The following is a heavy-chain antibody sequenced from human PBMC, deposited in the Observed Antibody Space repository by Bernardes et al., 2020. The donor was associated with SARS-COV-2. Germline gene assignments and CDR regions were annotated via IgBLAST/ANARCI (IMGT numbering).Heavy chain of an antibody. Sequence: GGSLRLSCAASGFTFSSYGMHWVRQAPGKGLEWVAVTSYDGSDKYYADSVKGRFTISRDNSKNTLYLQMNSLRAEDAALYYCAKSRATRGYVGYDSHDFDYWGQGTPVTVSS. CDR3: AKSRATRGYVGYDSHDFDY. J-gene: IGHJ4*02. CDR1: GFTFSSYG. V-gene: IGHV3-30*18. CDR2: TSYDGSDK. D-gene: IGHD5-12*01.